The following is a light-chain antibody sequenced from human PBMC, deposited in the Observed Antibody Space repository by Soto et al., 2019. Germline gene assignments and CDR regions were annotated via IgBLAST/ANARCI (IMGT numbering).Light chain of an antibody. CDR2: AAS. CDR3: QQYDNWPPIT. Sequence: EVVLTQSPATLSVSPGERVTLSCRASQSVGSNLAWFQQKPGQAPRLLMYAASTRPTSIAARFSGSGSGTEFTLTISSLQSEDFAVYYCQQYDNWPPITFGQGTRLEIK. V-gene: IGKV3-15*01. J-gene: IGKJ5*01. CDR1: QSVGSN.